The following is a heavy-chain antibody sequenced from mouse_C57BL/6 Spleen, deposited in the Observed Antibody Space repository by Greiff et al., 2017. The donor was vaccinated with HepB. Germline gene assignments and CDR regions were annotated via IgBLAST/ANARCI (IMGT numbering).Heavy chain of an antibody. CDR3: RFDYDEGYYFDY. Sequence: VQLQQSGTVLARPGASVKMSCKTSGYTFTSYWMHWVKQRPGQGLEWIGAIYPGNSDTSYNQKFKGKAKLTAVTSASTAYMELSSLTNEDSAVYYCRFDYDEGYYFDYWGQGTTLTVSS. D-gene: IGHD2-4*01. J-gene: IGHJ2*01. CDR1: GYTFTSYW. V-gene: IGHV1-5*01. CDR2: IYPGNSDT.